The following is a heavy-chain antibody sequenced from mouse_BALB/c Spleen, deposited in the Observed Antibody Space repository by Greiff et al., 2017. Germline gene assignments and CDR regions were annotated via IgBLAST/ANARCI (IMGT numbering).Heavy chain of an antibody. CDR3: ARYYYGSRGWYFDV. V-gene: IGHV14-3*02. CDR1: GFNIKDTY. J-gene: IGHJ1*01. CDR2: IDPANGNT. D-gene: IGHD1-1*01. Sequence: VQLQQSGAELVKPGASVKLSCTASGFNIKDTYMHWVKQRPEQGLEWIGRIDPANGNTKYDPKFQGKATITADTSSNTAYLQLSSLTSEDTAVYYCARYYYGSRGWYFDVWGAGTTVTVSS.